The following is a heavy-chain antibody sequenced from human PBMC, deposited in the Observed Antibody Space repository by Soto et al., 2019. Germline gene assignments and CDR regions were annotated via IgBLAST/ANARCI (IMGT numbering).Heavy chain of an antibody. CDR2: ISAYNGNT. CDR1: GYTFTSYY. CDR3: ARVFSSSSPWFDP. J-gene: IGHJ5*02. V-gene: IGHV1-18*04. Sequence: GASVKVSCKASGYTFTSYYMHWVRQAPGQGLEWMGWISAYNGNTNYAQKLQGRVTMTTDTSTSTAYMELRSLRSDDTAVYYCARVFSSSSPWFDPWGQGTLVTVSS. D-gene: IGHD6-6*01.